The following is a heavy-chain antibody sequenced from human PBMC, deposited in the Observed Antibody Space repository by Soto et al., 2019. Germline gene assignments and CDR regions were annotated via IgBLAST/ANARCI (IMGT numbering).Heavy chain of an antibody. V-gene: IGHV4-59*08. Sequence: SETLSLTCTVSGGSISSYYWSWIRQPPGKGLEWIGYIYYSGSTNYNPSLKSRVTISVDTSKNQFSLKLRSVTAADTAVYYCARHDRITIFGVVSNWFDPWGQGTLVTVSS. J-gene: IGHJ5*02. CDR3: ARHDRITIFGVVSNWFDP. D-gene: IGHD3-3*01. CDR2: IYYSGST. CDR1: GGSISSYY.